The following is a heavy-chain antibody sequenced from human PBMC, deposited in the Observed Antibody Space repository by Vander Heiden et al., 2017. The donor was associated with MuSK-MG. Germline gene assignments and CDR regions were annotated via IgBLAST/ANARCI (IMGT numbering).Heavy chain of an antibody. D-gene: IGHD2-21*01. V-gene: IGHV3-23*01. CDR3: ANHGGDCYSCAFDI. Sequence: EVQLLESGGGLVQPGGSLRLSCAASGFTFSSYALSWVRPAQGKGLEWVSAISGSGGSTYYADSVKGRFTISRDNSKNTLYLQMNSLRAEDTAVYYCANHGGDCYSCAFDIWGQGTMVTVSS. J-gene: IGHJ3*02. CDR2: ISGSGGST. CDR1: GFTFSSYA.